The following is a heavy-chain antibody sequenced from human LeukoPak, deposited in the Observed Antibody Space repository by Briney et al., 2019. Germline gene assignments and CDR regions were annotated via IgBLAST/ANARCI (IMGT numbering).Heavy chain of an antibody. D-gene: IGHD2-2*02. J-gene: IGHJ6*02. CDR2: FDPEDGET. V-gene: IGHV1-24*01. CDR3: ATELYCSSTSCYNYYYYGMDV. CDR1: GYTLTELS. Sequence: GASVTVSCKISGYTLTELSMHWVRQAPGKGREWMGGFDPEDGETIYAQKFQGRVTMTEDTSTDTAYMELSSLRSEDTAVYYCATELYCSSTSCYNYYYYGMDVWGQGTTVTVSS.